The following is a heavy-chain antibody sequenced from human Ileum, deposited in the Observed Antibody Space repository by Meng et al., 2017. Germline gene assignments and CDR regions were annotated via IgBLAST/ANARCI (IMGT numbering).Heavy chain of an antibody. D-gene: IGHD4-23*01. CDR2: IYHSGST. CDR3: ARYILRWGYYFDY. V-gene: IGHV4-4*02. Sequence: VTLQESGQGRVSPSGTRSRTCARAGGTISSSNCCRWVRQPPGMGLEWSVEIYHSGSTNYNPSLKSRVTISVDKSKNQFSLKLSSVTAADTAVYYCARYILRWGYYFDYWGQGTLVTVSS. J-gene: IGHJ4*02. CDR1: GGTISSSNC.